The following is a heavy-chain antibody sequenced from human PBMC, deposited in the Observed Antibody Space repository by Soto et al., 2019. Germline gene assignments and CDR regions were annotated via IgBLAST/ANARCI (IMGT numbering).Heavy chain of an antibody. CDR3: ATTTVVRDYYYYGMDV. Sequence: PGESLKISCTTSGYSFTNYWIGCVRQMPGKGPEWMGIIYPGDSDTRYSPSFQGQVTISADKSTSTAYLLWSSLKASDTAIYYCATTTVVRDYYYYGMDVWAQGTTVTVSS. CDR2: IYPGDSDT. J-gene: IGHJ6*02. CDR1: GYSFTNYW. D-gene: IGHD4-17*01. V-gene: IGHV5-51*01.